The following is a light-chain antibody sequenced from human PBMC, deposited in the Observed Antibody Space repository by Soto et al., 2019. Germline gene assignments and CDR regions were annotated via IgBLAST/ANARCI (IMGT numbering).Light chain of an antibody. CDR2: DAA. V-gene: IGKV1-33*01. CDR3: QQYNEPVPLT. Sequence: DIQMTQSPSSLSASVGDRVTITCQASQDMATYLNWYQQKTGEAPKLLIYDAANLQAGVPSRFSGSGSGTDYTFTITNLQPEDVATSYCQQYNEPVPLTFGPGTKVDIK. J-gene: IGKJ3*01. CDR1: QDMATY.